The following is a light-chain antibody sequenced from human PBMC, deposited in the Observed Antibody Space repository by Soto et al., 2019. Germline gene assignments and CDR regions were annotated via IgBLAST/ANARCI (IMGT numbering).Light chain of an antibody. CDR2: ATS. Sequence: DIVMTQSPATLSASPGDRATLSCRASHRVSSYLAWYQQKPGQAPRLLIYATSTRDSGIPARFSGSGSGTEFTLTISSLQSEDVAVYYCQQYNSWSLTFGGGTKVDIK. J-gene: IGKJ4*01. CDR1: HRVSSY. V-gene: IGKV3-15*01. CDR3: QQYNSWSLT.